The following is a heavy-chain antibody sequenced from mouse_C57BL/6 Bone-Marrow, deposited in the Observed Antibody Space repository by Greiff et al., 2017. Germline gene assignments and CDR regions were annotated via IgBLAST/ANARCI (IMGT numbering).Heavy chain of an antibody. Sequence: VQLQQSGPGLVQPSQSLSITCTATGFSLTRYGVHWVRQSPGQGLEWLGVIWSGGSTDYNAAFIYRLSISKDNSKSQVFFKMNSLPADDTAIYYCARNTYYAWFAYWGKGTLVTVSA. V-gene: IGHV2-2*01. D-gene: IGHD1-1*01. CDR3: ARNTYYAWFAY. CDR1: GFSLTRYG. J-gene: IGHJ3*01. CDR2: IWSGGST.